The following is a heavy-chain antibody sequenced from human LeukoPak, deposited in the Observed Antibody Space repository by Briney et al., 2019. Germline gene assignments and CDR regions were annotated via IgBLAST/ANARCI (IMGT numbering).Heavy chain of an antibody. CDR3: ARDLFGIAALPEGDV. CDR1: GGSISSGGYY. CDR2: IYHSGST. Sequence: RSETLFLTCTVSGGSISSGGYYWSWIRQPLGKGLEWIGYIYHSGSTYYNPSLKSRVTISVDTSKNQFSLKLSSVTAADTAVYYCARDLFGIAALPEGDVWGQGTTVTVSS. J-gene: IGHJ6*02. V-gene: IGHV4-30-2*01. D-gene: IGHD6-13*01.